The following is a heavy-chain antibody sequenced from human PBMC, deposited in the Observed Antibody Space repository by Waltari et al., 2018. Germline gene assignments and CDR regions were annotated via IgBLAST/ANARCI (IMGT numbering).Heavy chain of an antibody. V-gene: IGHV4-4*02. J-gene: IGHJ4*02. CDR2: IHRSGKT. D-gene: IGHD2-15*01. CDR1: GDFMSDTYW. CDR3: ARDRGRGLYLDS. Sequence: QLQLQQSGPGLLKPSESLSLTCCVSGDFMSDTYWWSWVRQSPGKGLEWIGQIHRSGKTYYNPSLESRVTMSIDTSTNKLSLKLSSATAADTAVYYCARDRGRGLYLDSWGQGTLVTVSP.